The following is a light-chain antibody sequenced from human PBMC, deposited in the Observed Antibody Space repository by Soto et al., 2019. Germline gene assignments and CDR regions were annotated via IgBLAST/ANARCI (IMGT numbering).Light chain of an antibody. CDR1: QSVSSN. CDR2: GAS. Sequence: EFVLTQSPATLSVSPGERATRSFRASQSVSSNLAWYQQKPGQAPRLLIYGASTRATGIPARFSGSGSGTEFTLSISSLQSEDFAVYYCQQRSNWPTFGQGTRLEI. CDR3: QQRSNWPT. J-gene: IGKJ5*01. V-gene: IGKV3-15*01.